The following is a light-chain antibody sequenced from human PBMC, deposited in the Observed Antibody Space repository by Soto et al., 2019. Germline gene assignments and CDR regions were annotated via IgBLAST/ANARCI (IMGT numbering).Light chain of an antibody. J-gene: IGKJ1*01. V-gene: IGKV3-20*01. CDR1: QSVSSRY. Sequence: EIVVTQSPRTLSLSPGARPTVACRASQSVSSRYLAWYQQKHGQAPRLXIHSASSRATGIPDRFSGSGYGADFNLTINRLATEDSAVYHCQQYGNSPWTFGQGTKVDI. CDR2: SAS. CDR3: QQYGNSPWT.